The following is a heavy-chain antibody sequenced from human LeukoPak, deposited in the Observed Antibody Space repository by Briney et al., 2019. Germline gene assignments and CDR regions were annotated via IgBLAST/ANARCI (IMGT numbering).Heavy chain of an antibody. J-gene: IGHJ4*02. D-gene: IGHD3-3*01. Sequence: GRSLRLSCAASGFTFSSYAMHWVRQAPGKGLEWVAVISYDGSNKYYADSVKGRFTISRDNSKNTLYLQMNSLRAEDTAVYSCARAKYDFWSGYYTGIGSYWGQGTLVTVSS. CDR3: ARAKYDFWSGYYTGIGSY. CDR1: GFTFSSYA. V-gene: IGHV3-30-3*01. CDR2: ISYDGSNK.